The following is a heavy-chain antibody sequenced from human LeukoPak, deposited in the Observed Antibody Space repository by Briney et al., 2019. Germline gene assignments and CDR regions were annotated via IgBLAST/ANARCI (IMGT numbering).Heavy chain of an antibody. CDR1: GFTFSSYG. Sequence: GGSLRLSCAASGFTFSSYGMHWVRQAPGKGLEWVAVIWYDGSNKYYADSVKGRFTISRDNSKNTLYLQMNSLRAEDTAVYYCARDSRRYYFDYWGQGTLVTVSS. CDR3: ARDSRRYYFDY. J-gene: IGHJ4*02. CDR2: IWYDGSNK. V-gene: IGHV3-33*01.